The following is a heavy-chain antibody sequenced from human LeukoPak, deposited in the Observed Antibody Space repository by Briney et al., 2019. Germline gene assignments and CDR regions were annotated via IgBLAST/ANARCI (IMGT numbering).Heavy chain of an antibody. J-gene: IGHJ5*02. CDR3: ARHAGPLKPPFNWFDP. CDR2: INPSGGST. V-gene: IGHV1-46*01. Sequence: ASVKVSCKASGYTFTSYYMHWVRQAPGQGLEWMGIINPSGGSTSYAQKFQGRVTMTRDTSTSTVYMELSSLRSEDTAVYYCARHAGPLKPPFNWFDPWGQGTLVTVSS. CDR1: GYTFTSYY.